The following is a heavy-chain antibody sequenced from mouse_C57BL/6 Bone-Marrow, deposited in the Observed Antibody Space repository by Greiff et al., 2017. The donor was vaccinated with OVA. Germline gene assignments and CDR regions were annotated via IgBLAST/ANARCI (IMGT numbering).Heavy chain of an antibody. CDR3: ARHDYGSSLYAMDD. D-gene: IGHD1-1*01. Sequence: VKLMESGPGLVAPSQSLSITCTVSGFSLTSYGVHWVRQPPGKGLEWLVVIWSDGSTTYNSALKSRLSISKDNSKSQVFLKMNSLQTDDTAMYYCARHDYGSSLYAMDDWGQGTSVTVSS. CDR1: GFSLTSYG. J-gene: IGHJ4*01. CDR2: IWSDGST. V-gene: IGHV2-6-1*01.